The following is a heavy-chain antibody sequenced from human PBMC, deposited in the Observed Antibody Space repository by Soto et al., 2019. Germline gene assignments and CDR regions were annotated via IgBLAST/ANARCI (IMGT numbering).Heavy chain of an antibody. CDR1: GGSISSSNW. V-gene: IGHV4-4*02. J-gene: IGHJ4*02. D-gene: IGHD5-12*01. CDR2: IYRSGST. CDR3: ARDFGYRGYGDY. Sequence: LCGGSISSSNWWSWVRQPPGKGLEWIGEIYRSGSTNYNPSLKSRVTISVDKSKNQFSLKLSSVTAADTAVYYCARDFGYRGYGDYWGQGTLVTVSS.